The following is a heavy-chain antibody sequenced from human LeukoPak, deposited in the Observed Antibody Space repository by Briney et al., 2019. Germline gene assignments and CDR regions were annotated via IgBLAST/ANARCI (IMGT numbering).Heavy chain of an antibody. V-gene: IGHV3-53*01. J-gene: IGHJ4*02. CDR3: ARVEYYYDSSGYYYEYYFDY. Sequence: PGGSLRLSCAASGFTVSNNYMTWVRQAPGKGLEWVSVIYNGGSTYYANSVKGRFTISRDNSKNTLYLQMNSLRAEDTAVYYCARVEYYYDSSGYYYEYYFDYWGQGTLVTVSS. CDR1: GFTVSNNY. CDR2: IYNGGST. D-gene: IGHD3-22*01.